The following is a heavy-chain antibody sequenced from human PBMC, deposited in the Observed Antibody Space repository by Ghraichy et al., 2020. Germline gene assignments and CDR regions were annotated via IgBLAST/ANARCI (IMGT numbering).Heavy chain of an antibody. CDR1: GFTFKTAW. Sequence: GESLNISCVASGFTFKTAWMSWVRQTPGKGLEWVGRVRSKSDGGTIDYAAPVKGRFTISRDDFKNTVYLQINSLKTEDTAIYYCNRAVRIDYYYYVVDVWGQGTTVTVSS. J-gene: IGHJ6*02. D-gene: IGHD2/OR15-2a*01. V-gene: IGHV3-15*01. CDR2: VRSKSDGGTI. CDR3: NRAVRIDYYYYVVDV.